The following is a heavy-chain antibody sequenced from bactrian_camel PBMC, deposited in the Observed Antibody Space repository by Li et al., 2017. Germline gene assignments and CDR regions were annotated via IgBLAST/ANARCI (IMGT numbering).Heavy chain of an antibody. J-gene: IGHJ4*01. CDR2: IFNDGRT. D-gene: IGHD1*01. Sequence: HVQLVESGGGSVQAGGSLRLSCTTSQGPSDDSDMGWYRQAPGNECELVSIIFNDGRTYYADSVKGRFTISQDQAKNTVYLHMNNLKPEDTAMYYCATATDCRWAGYPTWTPMANYWGQGTQVTVS. CDR1: QGPSDDSD. CDR3: ATATDCRWAGYPTWTPMANY. V-gene: IGHV3S63*01.